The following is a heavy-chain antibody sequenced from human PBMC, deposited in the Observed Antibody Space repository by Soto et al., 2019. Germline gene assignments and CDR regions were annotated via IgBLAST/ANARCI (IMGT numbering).Heavy chain of an antibody. CDR3: ARGGKERFRGSGMDV. J-gene: IGHJ6*02. CDR1: GGKFNTYA. Sequence: QVQLVQSGAEVREPGSSVRVSCKASGGKFNTYAFNWVRQAPGQGLEWLGGIISFFGAAMYAQKFQGRVTITADEFTTTAYSEMRSLSSEDTAVYYCARGGKERFRGSGMDVWGQGATFTVSS. D-gene: IGHD1-1*01. CDR2: IISFFGAA. V-gene: IGHV1-69*01.